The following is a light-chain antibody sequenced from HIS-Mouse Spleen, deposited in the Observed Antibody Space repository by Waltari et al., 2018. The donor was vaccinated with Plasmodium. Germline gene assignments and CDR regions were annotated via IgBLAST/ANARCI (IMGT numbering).Light chain of an antibody. J-gene: IGLJ3*02. Sequence: SYELTQPSSVSVSPGQTARTTCPGDVLAKKYARWFQQKPGQAPVLVIYKDMERPPGIPERFSGSSSGTTVTLTISGAQVEDEADYYCYSAADNNRVFGGGTKLTVL. CDR1: VLAKKY. CDR2: KDM. V-gene: IGLV3-27*01. CDR3: YSAADNNRV.